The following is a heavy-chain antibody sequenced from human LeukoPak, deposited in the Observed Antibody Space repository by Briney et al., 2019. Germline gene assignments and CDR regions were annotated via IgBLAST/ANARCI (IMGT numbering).Heavy chain of an antibody. J-gene: IGHJ4*02. CDR1: GYTFTSYD. Sequence: ASVKVSCKASGYTFTSYDINWVRQATGQGLEWMGWMNPNSGNTGYAQKFQGRVTMTRNTSISTAYKELSSLRSEDTAVYYCARVRGYSGYDYRYWGQGTLVTVSS. CDR2: MNPNSGNT. CDR3: ARVRGYSGYDYRY. D-gene: IGHD5-12*01. V-gene: IGHV1-8*01.